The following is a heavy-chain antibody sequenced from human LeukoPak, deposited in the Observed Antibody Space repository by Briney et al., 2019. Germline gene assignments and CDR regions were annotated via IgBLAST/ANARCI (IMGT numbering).Heavy chain of an antibody. D-gene: IGHD2-8*01. CDR2: IYFSGST. CDR3: ARNGDY. CDR1: GGSVSSGSYY. V-gene: IGHV4-61*01. J-gene: IGHJ4*02. Sequence: SETLSLTCTVSGGSVSSGSYYWSWSRQPPGKGLEWIGYIYFSGSTNYNPSLKSRVTISVDTSKNQFSLKLSSVAAADTAVYYCARNGDYWGQGTLVTVSS.